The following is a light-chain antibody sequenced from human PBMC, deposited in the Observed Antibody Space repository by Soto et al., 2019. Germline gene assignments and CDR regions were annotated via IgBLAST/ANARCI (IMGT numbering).Light chain of an antibody. J-gene: IGLJ1*01. CDR3: SSYTGVSLYA. CDR1: SSDVGGYEH. Sequence: QSVLTQPASVSGSPGQSISISCTGTSSDVGGYEHVSWYQQHPGKAPRLIIHDVSSRPSGVSNRFSGSKSGNTASLTISGLQTEDEADYYCSSYTGVSLYAFGTGTKVTVL. CDR2: DVS. V-gene: IGLV2-14*01.